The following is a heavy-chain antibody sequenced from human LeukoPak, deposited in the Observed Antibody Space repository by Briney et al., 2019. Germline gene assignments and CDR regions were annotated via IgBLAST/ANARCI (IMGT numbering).Heavy chain of an antibody. J-gene: IGHJ4*02. CDR2: ISSSSSYI. V-gene: IGHV3-21*01. CDR1: GFTFSSYS. Sequence: GGSLRLSCAASGFTFSSYSMNWVRQAPGKGLEWVSSISSSSSYIYYADSVKGRFTISRDNAKNSLYLQMNNLRAEDTAVYYCARGGELLRPADYWGQGTLVTVSS. CDR3: ARGGELLRPADY. D-gene: IGHD1-26*01.